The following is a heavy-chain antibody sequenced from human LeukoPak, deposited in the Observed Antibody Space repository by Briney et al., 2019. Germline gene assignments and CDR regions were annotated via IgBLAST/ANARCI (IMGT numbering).Heavy chain of an antibody. CDR2: INGDGHST. V-gene: IGHV3-64*02. D-gene: IGHD4-11*01. Sequence: GGSLRLSCAASGFTFSDFSMHRVRQAPGKGLEYVSAINGDGHSTFYADSVQGRFTISRDNSKNTLHLQMGGLRPDDTALYYCARVNTGYDYWGPGILVTVSS. CDR3: ARVNTGYDY. J-gene: IGHJ4*02. CDR1: GFTFSDFS.